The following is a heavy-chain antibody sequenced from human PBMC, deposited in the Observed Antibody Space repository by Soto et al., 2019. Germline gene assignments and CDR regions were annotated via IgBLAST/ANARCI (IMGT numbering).Heavy chain of an antibody. CDR3: ARSRADTAMVGLIGPTRYFDL. J-gene: IGHJ2*01. CDR1: GYTFTSYD. CDR2: MNPNSGNT. Sequence: QVQLVQSGAEVKKPGASVKVSCKASGYTFTSYDINWVRQATGQGLEWMGWMNPNSGNTGYAQKFQGRVTMTRNTSISTAYMERSSLRSEDTAVYYCARSRADTAMVGLIGPTRYFDLWGRGTLVTVSS. V-gene: IGHV1-8*01. D-gene: IGHD5-18*01.